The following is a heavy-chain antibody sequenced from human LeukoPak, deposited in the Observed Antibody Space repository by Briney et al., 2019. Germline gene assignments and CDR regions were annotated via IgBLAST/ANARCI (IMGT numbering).Heavy chain of an antibody. D-gene: IGHD2-2*01. CDR3: ARSGVVVVPAALWDFDY. CDR2: IIPIFGTA. J-gene: IGHJ4*02. Sequence: SVKVSCKASGGTFSSYAISWVRQAPGQGLEWMGGIIPIFGTANYAQKFQGRVTITADESTSTAYMELSGLRSEDTAVYYCARSGVVVVPAALWDFDYWGLGTLVTVSS. V-gene: IGHV1-69*13. CDR1: GGTFSSYA.